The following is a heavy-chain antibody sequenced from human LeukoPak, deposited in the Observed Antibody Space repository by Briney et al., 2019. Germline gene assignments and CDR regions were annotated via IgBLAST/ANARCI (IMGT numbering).Heavy chain of an antibody. CDR1: GFTFRSYG. Sequence: GGSLRLSCAASGFTFRSYGMHWVRQAPGKGLEWVAFIRYDGSQKYYADSVKGRFTLSRDNSKNTLYVQMNSLRAEDTAVYYCARDRAAGAYPWYFDYWGQGTLVTVSS. V-gene: IGHV3-30*02. CDR2: IRYDGSQK. J-gene: IGHJ4*02. CDR3: ARDRAAGAYPWYFDY. D-gene: IGHD3-16*01.